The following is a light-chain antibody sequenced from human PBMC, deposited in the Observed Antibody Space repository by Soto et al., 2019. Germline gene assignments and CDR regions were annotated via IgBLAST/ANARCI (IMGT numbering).Light chain of an antibody. J-gene: IGKJ1*01. Sequence: EIVLTQSTGTLSLSPGKRATLSCRASQSVDSNSLAWYQQRPGQTPRLLMYAASTWATGIPDRFSGSGSGTDFTLTVSRLEPEDLAVYYCQQYGTAPSWTFGQGTKVDIK. V-gene: IGKV3-20*01. CDR1: QSVDSNS. CDR2: AAS. CDR3: QQYGTAPSWT.